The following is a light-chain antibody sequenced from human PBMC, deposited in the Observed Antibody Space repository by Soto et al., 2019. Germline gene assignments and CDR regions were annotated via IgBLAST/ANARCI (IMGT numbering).Light chain of an antibody. CDR1: QSVRTY. CDR3: QQLNTWPPIT. J-gene: IGKJ5*01. V-gene: IGKV3-11*01. CDR2: DAS. Sequence: TRSPWTLSVSPWERATLSCRASQSVRTYLAWYQVKPGQAPRLLIYDASRRASGVPARFSGSGSGKDFTLTISSLEPEDFALYYCQQLNTWPPITFGQGTRLEIK.